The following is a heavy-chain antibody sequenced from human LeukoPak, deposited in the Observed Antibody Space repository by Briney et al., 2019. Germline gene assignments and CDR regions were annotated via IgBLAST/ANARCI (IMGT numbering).Heavy chain of an antibody. D-gene: IGHD6-13*01. CDR3: AREALPPGIAAAGREEKDWYFDL. V-gene: IGHV4-34*01. CDR1: GGSFSGYY. J-gene: IGHJ2*01. CDR2: INHSGST. Sequence: PSETLPLTCAVYGGSFSGYYWSWIRQPPGKGLEWIGEINHSGSTNYNPSLKSRVTISVDTSKNQFSLKLSSVTAADTAVYYCAREALPPGIAAAGREEKDWYFDLWGRGTLVTVSS.